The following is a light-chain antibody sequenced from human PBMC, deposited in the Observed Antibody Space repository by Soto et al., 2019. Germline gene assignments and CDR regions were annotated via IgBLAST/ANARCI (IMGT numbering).Light chain of an antibody. CDR2: DDS. J-gene: IGLJ2*01. V-gene: IGLV3-21*02. Sequence: SYELTQAPSVSVAPGQTARITCGGNNIGSESVHWYQQKPGQAPVLVVYDDSDRPSGIPERFSGSNSGNTATLTISRVAAGDEADYYCQVWDSISDHPVFSGGTKLTVL. CDR1: NIGSES. CDR3: QVWDSISDHPV.